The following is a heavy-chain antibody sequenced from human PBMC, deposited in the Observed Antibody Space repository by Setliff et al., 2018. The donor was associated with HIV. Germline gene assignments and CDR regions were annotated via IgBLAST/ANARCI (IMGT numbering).Heavy chain of an antibody. CDR3: ARSDISGTGYFDS. CDR2: MNPNDGGT. V-gene: IGHV1-46*01. Sequence: ASVKVSCKASGHTFANSYLHWVRQGPGQGLEWMGIMNPNDGGTQYAQNFRGRVSMTRDTSTTTVYMELYSLRSEDTAVYHCARSDISGTGYFDSWGQGTLVTVAS. CDR1: GHTFANSY. J-gene: IGHJ4*02. D-gene: IGHD1-20*01.